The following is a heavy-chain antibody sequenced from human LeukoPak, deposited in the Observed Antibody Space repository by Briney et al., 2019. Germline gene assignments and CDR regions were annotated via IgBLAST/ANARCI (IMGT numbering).Heavy chain of an antibody. CDR3: ATTAAITAPDNYFDS. V-gene: IGHV4/OR15-8*02. CDR1: SGSISSSKW. Sequence: SETLSLTCAVSSGSISSSKWWSWVRQPPGKGLEWIGEISNSGNTNYNPSLKSRVTISIDKSKNQFSLKLSSVTAADTAVYYCATTAAITAPDNYFDSWGQGTLVTVLS. D-gene: IGHD6-6*01. CDR2: ISNSGNT. J-gene: IGHJ4*02.